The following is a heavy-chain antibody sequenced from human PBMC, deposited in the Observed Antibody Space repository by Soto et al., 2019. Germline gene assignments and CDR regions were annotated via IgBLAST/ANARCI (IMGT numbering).Heavy chain of an antibody. J-gene: IGHJ5*02. CDR3: ARGGLIWFGKLPTSSYNWFDP. CDR2: TYYRSRWYH. D-gene: IGHD3-10*01. CDR1: GESVSSNNAA. V-gene: IGHV6-1*01. Sequence: SQTLSLTCAISGESVSSNNAAWNWIRQSPSRGLEWLGRTYYRSRWYHDYAESVKSRITINPDTPKNQFSLQLNSVTLEDTAVYYCARGGLIWFGKLPTSSYNWFDPWGQGTLVTVSS.